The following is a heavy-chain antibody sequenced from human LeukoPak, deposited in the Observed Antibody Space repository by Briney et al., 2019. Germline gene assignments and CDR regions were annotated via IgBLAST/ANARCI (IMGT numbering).Heavy chain of an antibody. V-gene: IGHV3-21*04. D-gene: IGHD3-22*01. CDR1: GFTFSSYS. CDR3: AKATTYYYDSSGYSFDY. Sequence: AGGSLRLSCAASGFTFSSYSMNWVRQAPGKGLEWVSSISSSSSYIYYADSVKGRFTISRDNSKNTLYLQMNSLRAEDTAVYYCAKATTYYYDSSGYSFDYWGQGTLVTVSS. J-gene: IGHJ4*02. CDR2: ISSSSSYI.